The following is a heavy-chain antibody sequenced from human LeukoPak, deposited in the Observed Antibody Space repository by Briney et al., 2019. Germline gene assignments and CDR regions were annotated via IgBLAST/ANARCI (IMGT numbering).Heavy chain of an antibody. CDR2: INHSGST. V-gene: IGHV4-34*01. CDR1: GGSFSGYY. CDR3: TRGRGRGYSGYVLVDDY. D-gene: IGHD5-12*01. J-gene: IGHJ4*02. Sequence: PSETLSLTCAVYGGSFSGYYWSWIRQPPGKGLEWIGEINHSGSTNYNPSLKSRVPISVDTSKNQFSLKLSSVTAADTAVYYCTRGRGRGYSGYVLVDDYWGQGTLVTVSS.